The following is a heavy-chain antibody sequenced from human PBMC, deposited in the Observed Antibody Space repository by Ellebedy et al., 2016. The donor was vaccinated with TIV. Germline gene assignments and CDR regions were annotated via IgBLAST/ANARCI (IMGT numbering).Heavy chain of an antibody. D-gene: IGHD5-12*01. Sequence: GESLKISXSASGFTFRYYDMQWVRQAPAKGLTLVSFVSSRIDRISYADAVKGRFTISRDNAMNSLYLQMNTLREEDTAIYYCARVEGGSDKWVDPWGQGTLVTVSS. CDR3: ARVEGGSDKWVDP. V-gene: IGHV3-48*02. CDR1: GFTFRYYD. CDR2: VSSRIDRI. J-gene: IGHJ5*02.